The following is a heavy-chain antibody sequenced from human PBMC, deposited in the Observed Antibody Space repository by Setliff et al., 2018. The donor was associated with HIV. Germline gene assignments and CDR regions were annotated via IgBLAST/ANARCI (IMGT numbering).Heavy chain of an antibody. D-gene: IGHD2-21*02. J-gene: IGHJ5*02. V-gene: IGHV4-61*02. CDR1: GGSIRNEDYF. CDR2: FYTSGST. Sequence: SETLSLTCTVSGGSIRNEDYFWSWIRQPAGKGLEWIGRFYTSGSTNYNPPFKSRVTISPQTSKNQFSLELTSVTAADTAVYYCARHDCGGDCSINWFDPWGQGTLVTVSS. CDR3: ARHDCGGDCSINWFDP.